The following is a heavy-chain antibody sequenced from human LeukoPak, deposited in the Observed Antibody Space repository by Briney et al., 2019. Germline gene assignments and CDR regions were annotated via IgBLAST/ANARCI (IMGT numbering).Heavy chain of an antibody. CDR1: GYTFTTYG. J-gene: IGHJ6*03. D-gene: IGHD4-17*01. Sequence: GASVKVSCKASGYTFTTYGFSWVRQAPGQGLEWMGWISAYNGDTNYAQKLQGRVTMTTDTSTSTAYMELRSLRSDDTAVYYCARELFYGDYAIGYYYYMDVWGKGTTVTVSS. CDR2: ISAYNGDT. CDR3: ARELFYGDYAIGYYYYMDV. V-gene: IGHV1-18*01.